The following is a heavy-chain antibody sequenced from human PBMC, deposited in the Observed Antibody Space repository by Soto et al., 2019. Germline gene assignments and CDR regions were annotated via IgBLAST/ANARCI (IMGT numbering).Heavy chain of an antibody. V-gene: IGHV4-59*01. CDR2: IYYSGST. D-gene: IGHD3-22*01. CDR1: GGSISSYY. J-gene: IGHJ4*02. CDR3: PTESYYDSSGYYFDY. Sequence: SETLSLTCTVSGGSISSYYWSWIRQPPGKRLEWIGYIYYSGSTNYNPSLKSRVTISVDTSKNQFSLKLSSVTAADTAVYYCPTESYYDSSGYYFDYWGQGTLVTVSS.